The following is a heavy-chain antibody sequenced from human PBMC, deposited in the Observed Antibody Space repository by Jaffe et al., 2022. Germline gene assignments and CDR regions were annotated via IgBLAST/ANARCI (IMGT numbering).Heavy chain of an antibody. V-gene: IGHV4-61*02. D-gene: IGHD6-13*01. CDR2: IYTSGST. CDR3: AREGVRAAAGTGGWLSWFDP. CDR1: GGSISSGSYY. J-gene: IGHJ5*02. Sequence: QVQLQESGPGLVKPSQTLSLTCTVSGGSISSGSYYWSWIRQPAGKGLEWIGRIYTSGSTNYNPSLKSRVTISVDTSKNQFSLKLSSVTAADTAVYYCAREGVRAAAGTGGWLSWFDPWGQGTLVTVSS.